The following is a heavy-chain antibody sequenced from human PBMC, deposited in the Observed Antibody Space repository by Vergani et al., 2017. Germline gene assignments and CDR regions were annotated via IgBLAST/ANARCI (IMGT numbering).Heavy chain of an antibody. CDR2: IIPIFGTA. CDR1: GGTFSSYA. Sequence: QVQLVQSGAEVKKPGSSVKVSCKASGGTFSSYAISWVRQAPGQGLEWMGGIIPIFGTANYAQKFQGRVTITADKSTSTAYMELSSLRAEASAVYYCASARRSMTMLRGVQRNWFAPWGQGTLVTV. J-gene: IGHJ5*02. CDR3: ASARRSMTMLRGVQRNWFAP. V-gene: IGHV1-69*06. D-gene: IGHD3-10*01.